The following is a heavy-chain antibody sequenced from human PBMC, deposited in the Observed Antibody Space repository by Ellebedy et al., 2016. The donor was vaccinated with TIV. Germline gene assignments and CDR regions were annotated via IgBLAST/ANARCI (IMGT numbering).Heavy chain of an antibody. Sequence: GESLKISXAASGFTLNLYSMNWVRQAPGKGLEWISYIDFTGSNVYYADSVKGRFAISRDNAKNSVYLQMNSLRDEDTSVYYCVRVKGGFDMWGQGTMVTVSS. V-gene: IGHV3-48*02. CDR2: IDFTGSNV. J-gene: IGHJ3*02. CDR1: GFTLNLYS. CDR3: VRVKGGFDM.